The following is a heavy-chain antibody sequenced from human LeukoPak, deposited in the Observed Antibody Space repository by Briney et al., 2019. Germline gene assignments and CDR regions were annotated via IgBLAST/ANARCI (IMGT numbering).Heavy chain of an antibody. Sequence: GGSLTLSWVPSGFTLSIYAVGWVRPPPGEGLEWVSANWGSGVSTYYGDSVKAQLTSCRDNSNNKLYLQMNSMRAEGTAVYYCAIDNNDYGGSRGAFDIWGQGTMVTVSS. D-gene: IGHD4/OR15-4a*01. J-gene: IGHJ3*02. CDR2: NWGSGVST. CDR3: AIDNNDYGGSRGAFDI. CDR1: GFTLSIYA. V-gene: IGHV3-23*01.